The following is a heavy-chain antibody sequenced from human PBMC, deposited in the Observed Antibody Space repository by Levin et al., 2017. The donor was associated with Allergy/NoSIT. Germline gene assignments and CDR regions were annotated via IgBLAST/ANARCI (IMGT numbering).Heavy chain of an antibody. Sequence: GESLKISCAASGFTFSSYAMHWVRQAPGKGLEWVAVISYDGSNKYYADSVKGRFTISRDNSKNTLYLQMNSLRAEDTAVYYCARASSEYGDYDYYYYMDVWGKGTTVTVSS. CDR1: GFTFSSYA. D-gene: IGHD4-17*01. CDR3: ARASSEYGDYDYYYYMDV. J-gene: IGHJ6*03. V-gene: IGHV3-30-3*01. CDR2: ISYDGSNK.